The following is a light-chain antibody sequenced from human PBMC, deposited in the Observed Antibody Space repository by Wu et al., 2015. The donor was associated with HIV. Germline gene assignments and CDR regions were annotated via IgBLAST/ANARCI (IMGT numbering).Light chain of an antibody. J-gene: IGKJ1*01. CDR2: DAS. Sequence: VLTQSPGTLSLSPGERATPSCRASQSVSSDLAWYQQKPGQAPRLLIYDASTRATGIPNRFSGSGSGTDFTLTISRLEPEDFAVYYCQQYDTSTWTFGQGTKVGIK. V-gene: IGKV3-20*01. CDR1: QSVSSD. CDR3: QQYDTSTWT.